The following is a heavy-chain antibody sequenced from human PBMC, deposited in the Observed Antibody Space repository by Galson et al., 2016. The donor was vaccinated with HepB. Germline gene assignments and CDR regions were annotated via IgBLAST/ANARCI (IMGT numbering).Heavy chain of an antibody. Sequence: SLRLSCAASGFTVSTNYMSWVRQAPGKGLEWVSSITGGGGGTYYANSVKGRFTVSRDNSKNTLYLQMNSLSVEDTAVYYCAKDSGSGWYGDYLDYWGQGTLVTVAS. CDR3: AKDSGSGWYGDYLDY. V-gene: IGHV3-23*01. J-gene: IGHJ4*02. CDR1: GFTVSTNY. D-gene: IGHD6-19*01. CDR2: ITGGGGGT.